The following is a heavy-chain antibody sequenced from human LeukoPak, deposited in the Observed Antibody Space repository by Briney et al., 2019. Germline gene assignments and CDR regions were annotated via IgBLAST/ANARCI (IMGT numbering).Heavy chain of an antibody. CDR3: AREYVVVVPAAIRYYYYYYMDV. J-gene: IGHJ6*03. D-gene: IGHD2-2*02. CDR2: INHSGST. V-gene: IGHV4-34*01. CDR1: GGSFSGYY. Sequence: SETLSLTCAVYGGSFSGYYWSWIRQPPGKGQEWIGEINHSGSTNYNPSLKSRVTISVDTSKNQFSLKLSSVTAADTAVYYCAREYVVVVPAAIRYYYYYYMDVWGKGTTVTVSS.